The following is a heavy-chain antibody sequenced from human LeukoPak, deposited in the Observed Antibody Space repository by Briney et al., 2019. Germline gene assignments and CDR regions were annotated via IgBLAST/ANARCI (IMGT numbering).Heavy chain of an antibody. CDR2: ISSSSSTI. D-gene: IGHD3-16*01. Sequence: GGSLRLSCAASGFTFSSYSMNWVRQAPGKGLEWVSYISSSSSTIYYADSVKGRFTISRDNAKNSLYLQMNGLRAEDTAVYYCARDPAYISNRSTHNYDTDYWGQGTLVTVSS. V-gene: IGHV3-48*01. CDR3: ARDPAYISNRSTHNYDTDY. J-gene: IGHJ4*02. CDR1: GFTFSSYS.